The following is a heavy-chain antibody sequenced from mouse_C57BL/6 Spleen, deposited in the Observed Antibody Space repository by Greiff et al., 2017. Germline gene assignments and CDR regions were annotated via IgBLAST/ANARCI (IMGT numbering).Heavy chain of an antibody. V-gene: IGHV5-17*01. Sequence: EVQGVESGGGLVKPGGSLKLSCAASGFTFSDYGMPWVRQAPEKGLEWVAYISSGSSTIYYADTVKGRFTISRDNAKNTLFLQMTSLRSEDTAMYYCANLPWFAYWGQGTLVTVSA. CDR2: ISSGSSTI. J-gene: IGHJ3*01. CDR1: GFTFSDYG. CDR3: ANLPWFAY.